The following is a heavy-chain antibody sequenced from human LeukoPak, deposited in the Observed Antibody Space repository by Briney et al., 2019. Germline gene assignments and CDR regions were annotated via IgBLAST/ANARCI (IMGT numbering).Heavy chain of an antibody. Sequence: GGSLRLSCAASGFTFSSYAMHWVRQAPGKGLEWVSSISSSSSYIYYADSVKGRFTISRDNAKNSLYLQMNSLRAEDTAVYYCARDMLSWELPSTYYFDYWGQGTLVTVSS. CDR3: ARDMLSWELPSTYYFDY. V-gene: IGHV3-21*01. D-gene: IGHD1-26*01. CDR2: ISSSSSYI. CDR1: GFTFSSYA. J-gene: IGHJ4*02.